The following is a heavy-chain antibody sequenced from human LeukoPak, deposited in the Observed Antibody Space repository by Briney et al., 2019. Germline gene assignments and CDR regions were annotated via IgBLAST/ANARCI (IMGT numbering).Heavy chain of an antibody. J-gene: IGHJ4*02. V-gene: IGHV3-23*01. D-gene: IGHD3-9*01. CDR3: AKDATASPYFHWFDN. CDR1: GFTFSSYA. CDR2: ISSGDRT. Sequence: PGGSLRLSCAASGFTFSSYAMNWVRQAPGKGLEWVAGISSGDRTFHAESVKGRLTISRDKSKDTLYLQMNSLGAEDTAVYYCAKDATASPYFHWFDNWGQGTQVIVSS.